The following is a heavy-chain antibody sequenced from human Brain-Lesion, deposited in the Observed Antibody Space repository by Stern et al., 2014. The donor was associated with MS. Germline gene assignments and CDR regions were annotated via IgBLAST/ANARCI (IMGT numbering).Heavy chain of an antibody. CDR3: AKNPGGFTID. Sequence: VQLVQSGGGVVQPGRSRRLSCAASGFTFSSYDLHWVRQGPGKGLEWVASISYDGSNKYYADSVKGRFTISRDNSKNTLFLQMNSLRTEDTAVCYCAKNPGGFTIDWGQGTLVTVSS. D-gene: IGHD3-3*01. V-gene: IGHV3-30*18. CDR2: ISYDGSNK. J-gene: IGHJ4*02. CDR1: GFTFSSYD.